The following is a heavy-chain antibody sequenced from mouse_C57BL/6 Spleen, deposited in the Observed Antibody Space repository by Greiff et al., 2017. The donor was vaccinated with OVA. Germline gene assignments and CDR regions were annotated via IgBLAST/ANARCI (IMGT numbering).Heavy chain of an antibody. CDR1: GFTFSSYG. CDR2: ISSGGSYT. J-gene: IGHJ1*03. CDR3: AMLTGTVFYWYFDV. Sequence: EVQRVESGGDLVKPGGSLKLSCAASGFTFSSYGMSWVRQTPDKRLEWVATISSGGSYTYYPDSVKGRFTISRDNAKNTLYLQMSILKSEDTAMYYCAMLTGTVFYWYFDVWGTGTTVTVSS. V-gene: IGHV5-6*01. D-gene: IGHD4-1*01.